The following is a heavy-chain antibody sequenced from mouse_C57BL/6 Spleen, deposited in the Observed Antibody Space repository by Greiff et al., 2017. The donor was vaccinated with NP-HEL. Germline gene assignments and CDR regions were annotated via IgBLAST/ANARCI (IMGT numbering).Heavy chain of an antibody. Sequence: QVQLQQSGTELVKPGASVKLSCKASGYTFTSYWMHWVKQRPGQGLEWIGNINPSNGGTNYNEKFKSKATLTVDKSSSTAYMQLSSLTSEDSAVYYCARRGLIYYGYDVFDYWGQGTTLTVSS. CDR3: ARRGLIYYGYDVFDY. J-gene: IGHJ2*01. D-gene: IGHD2-2*01. CDR1: GYTFTSYW. V-gene: IGHV1-53*01. CDR2: INPSNGGT.